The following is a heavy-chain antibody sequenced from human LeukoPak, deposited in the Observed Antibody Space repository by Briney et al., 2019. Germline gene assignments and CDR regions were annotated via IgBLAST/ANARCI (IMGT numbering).Heavy chain of an antibody. Sequence: GGSLRLSCAASGFTFDDYAMHWVRQAPGKGLEWVSGISWNSGSIGYADSVKGRFTISRDNAKNSLYLQMNSLRAEDTALYYCAKDDYGDLLYYFDYWGQGTLVTVSS. J-gene: IGHJ4*02. V-gene: IGHV3-9*01. CDR3: AKDDYGDLLYYFDY. CDR2: ISWNSGSI. D-gene: IGHD4-17*01. CDR1: GFTFDDYA.